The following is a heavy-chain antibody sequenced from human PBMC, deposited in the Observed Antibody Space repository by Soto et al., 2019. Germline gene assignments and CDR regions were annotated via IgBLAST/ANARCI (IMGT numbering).Heavy chain of an antibody. Sequence: SQTLSLTCGISGDSVSCNSAAWNWLRQSPSRGLEWLGRTYYRSKWYNDYAVSVESRITINPDTSKNHFSLQLNFVTPEDTAVYFCARGEQYSGRIFDYWGQGTLVTVSS. J-gene: IGHJ4*02. CDR1: GDSVSCNSAA. D-gene: IGHD1-26*01. V-gene: IGHV6-1*01. CDR3: ARGEQYSGRIFDY. CDR2: TYYRSKWYN.